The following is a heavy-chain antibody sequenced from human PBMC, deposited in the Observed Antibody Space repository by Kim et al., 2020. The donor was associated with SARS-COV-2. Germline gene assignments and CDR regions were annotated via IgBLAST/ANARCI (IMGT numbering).Heavy chain of an antibody. D-gene: IGHD3-22*01. J-gene: IGHJ4*02. CDR3: ARRAVDSSGTYYFDY. V-gene: IGHV3-74*01. Sequence: AVSVKGSFTISSDNAKTTLYLQMNSLGAEDTALYYCARRAVDSSGTYYFDYWGQGTLVTVSS.